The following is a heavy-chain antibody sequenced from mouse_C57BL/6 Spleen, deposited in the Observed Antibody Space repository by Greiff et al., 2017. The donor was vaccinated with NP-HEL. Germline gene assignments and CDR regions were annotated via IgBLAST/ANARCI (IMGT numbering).Heavy chain of an antibody. V-gene: IGHV1-78*01. CDR2: IYPRDGST. CDR1: GYTFTDHP. Sequence: VQLQQSDAELVKPGASVKISCKVSGYTFTDHPIHWMKQRPEQGLEWIGYIYPRDGSTKYNEKFKGKATLTADKSSSTAYMQLNSLTSEDSAVYVCAVAYYDYDVDWFAYWGQGTLVTVSA. J-gene: IGHJ3*01. CDR3: AVAYYDYDVDWFAY. D-gene: IGHD2-4*01.